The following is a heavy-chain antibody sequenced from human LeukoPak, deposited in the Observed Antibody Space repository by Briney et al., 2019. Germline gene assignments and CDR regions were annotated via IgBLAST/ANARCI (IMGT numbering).Heavy chain of an antibody. Sequence: PGGSLRLSCAASGSSFSSYGMHWVRQAPGKGLEWVAVISYDGSNKYYTDSVKGRFSISRDNSKNTLYLQMNSLRAEDMAVYYCAKGFLMVRGVSSHFDYWGQGTLVTVSS. V-gene: IGHV3-30*18. CDR1: GSSFSSYG. CDR2: ISYDGSNK. CDR3: AKGFLMVRGVSSHFDY. J-gene: IGHJ4*02. D-gene: IGHD3-10*01.